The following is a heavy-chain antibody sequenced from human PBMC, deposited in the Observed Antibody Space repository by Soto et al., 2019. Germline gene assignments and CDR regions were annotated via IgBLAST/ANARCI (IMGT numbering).Heavy chain of an antibody. V-gene: IGHV3-23*01. J-gene: IGHJ5*02. Sequence: PVGSLRLSCAVSGFTFSSYAMSWVRQAPGKGLEWVSAISGSGGSTYYADSVKGRFTISRDNSKNTLYLQMNSLRAEDTAVYYCEKQPETIVVGPFDPWGQGTLVTVSS. CDR1: GFTFSSYA. D-gene: IGHD2-2*01. CDR3: EKQPETIVVGPFDP. CDR2: ISGSGGST.